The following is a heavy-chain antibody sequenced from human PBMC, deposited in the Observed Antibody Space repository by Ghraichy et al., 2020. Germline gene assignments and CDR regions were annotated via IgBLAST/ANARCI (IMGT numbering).Heavy chain of an antibody. CDR1: GGTFSSYA. CDR2: IIPIFGTA. CDR3: ARLKVVVGTNYYYGMDV. J-gene: IGHJ6*02. V-gene: IGHV1-69*13. Sequence: SVKVSCKASGGTFSSYAISWVRQVPGQGLEWMGGIIPIFGTANYAQKFQGRVTITADESTSTAYMELSSLRSEDTAVYYCARLKVVVGTNYYYGMDVWGQGTTVTVSS. D-gene: IGHD2-15*01.